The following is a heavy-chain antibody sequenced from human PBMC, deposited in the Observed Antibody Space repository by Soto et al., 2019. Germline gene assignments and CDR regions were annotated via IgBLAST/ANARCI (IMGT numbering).Heavy chain of an antibody. CDR1: GDTFNTYA. D-gene: IGHD2-2*01. V-gene: IGHV1-69*01. CDR3: ARRTVVPGASLFYYGIDV. J-gene: IGHJ6*02. Sequence: QVQLVQSGAEVKKPGSSVKVSCKASGDTFNTYAINWVRQAPGQGLEWMGEIIPLFGTTNHAQKFQGRVTITADESTRTAYMELSSLRSDDTAVYYCARRTVVPGASLFYYGIDVWGQGTTVTVSS. CDR2: IIPLFGTT.